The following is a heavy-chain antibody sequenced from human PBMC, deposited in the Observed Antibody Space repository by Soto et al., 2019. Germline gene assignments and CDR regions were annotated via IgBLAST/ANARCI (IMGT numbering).Heavy chain of an antibody. CDR2: IYYSGNT. CDR1: SGSISSYF. J-gene: IGHJ6*02. D-gene: IGHD1-26*01. Sequence: SETLSLPCTVPSGSISSYFWSWIRQPPEKGLEWIGYIYYSGNTNYNPSLKSRVTISLDTSKNQFSLKVSSVTAADTAVYYCARDIGGQYGMDVWGQGTTVTVSS. CDR3: ARDIGGQYGMDV. V-gene: IGHV4-59*01.